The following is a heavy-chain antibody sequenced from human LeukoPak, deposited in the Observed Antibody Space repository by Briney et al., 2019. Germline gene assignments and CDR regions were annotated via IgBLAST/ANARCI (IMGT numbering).Heavy chain of an antibody. V-gene: IGHV4-61*01. Sequence: SETLSLICTVSGYSISSGYYWGWIRQPPGKGLEWIGYIYYSGSTNYNPSLKSRVTISVDTSKNQFSLKLSSVTAADTAVYYCARAGIQLWEIDYWGQGTLVTVSS. D-gene: IGHD5-18*01. CDR3: ARAGIQLWEIDY. J-gene: IGHJ4*02. CDR1: GYSISSGYY. CDR2: IYYSGST.